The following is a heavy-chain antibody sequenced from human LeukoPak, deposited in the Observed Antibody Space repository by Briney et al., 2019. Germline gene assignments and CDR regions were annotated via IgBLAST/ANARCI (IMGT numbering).Heavy chain of an antibody. CDR2: IIPIFGTA. J-gene: IGHJ4*02. V-gene: IGHV1-69*05. Sequence: GSSVKVSCKASGGTFSSYAISWVRQAPGQGLEWMGRIIPIFGTANYAQKFQGRVTITTDESTSTAYMELSSLRSEDTAVYYCASYPRYSSSPPFDYWGQGTLVTVSS. CDR1: GGTFSSYA. D-gene: IGHD6-6*01. CDR3: ASYPRYSSSPPFDY.